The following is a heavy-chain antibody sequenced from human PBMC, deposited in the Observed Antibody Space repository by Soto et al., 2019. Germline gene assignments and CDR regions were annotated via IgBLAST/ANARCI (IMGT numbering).Heavy chain of an antibody. CDR1: GYTFTSHY. Sequence: SVKVSCKASGYTFTSHYMHWVRQARGQRLEWIGWIVVGSGNTNYAQKFQERVTITRDMSTSTAYMELSSLRSEDTAVYYCAAVYCSGGSCYWAFDYWGQGTLVTVSS. CDR2: IVVGSGNT. V-gene: IGHV1-58*02. CDR3: AAVYCSGGSCYWAFDY. D-gene: IGHD2-15*01. J-gene: IGHJ4*02.